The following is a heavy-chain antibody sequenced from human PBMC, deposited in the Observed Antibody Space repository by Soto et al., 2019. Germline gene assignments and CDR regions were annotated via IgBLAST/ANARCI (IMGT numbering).Heavy chain of an antibody. J-gene: IGHJ2*01. V-gene: IGHV3-9*01. D-gene: IGHD3-10*01. CDR3: ARGVPSGWFFDL. Sequence: EVQLVESGGGLVQPGGSLRLSCAASGFTFEDYAMHWVRQAPGKGLGWVSGISWNSGSLGYADSVKGRFTISRDNAKNSLYLPMNSLRAEDTAFYYCARGVPSGWFFDLWGRGTLVTVSP. CDR1: GFTFEDYA. CDR2: ISWNSGSL.